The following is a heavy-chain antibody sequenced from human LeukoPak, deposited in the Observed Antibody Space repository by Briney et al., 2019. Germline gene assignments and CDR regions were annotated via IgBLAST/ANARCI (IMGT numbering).Heavy chain of an antibody. J-gene: IGHJ6*03. CDR1: GGSISSGGYY. D-gene: IGHD3-3*01. V-gene: IGHV4-30-2*01. CDR3: ARELWSGLEVNYYMDV. CDR2: IYHSGST. Sequence: PSETLSLTCTVSGGSISSGGYYWSWIRQPPGKGLEWIGYIYHSGSTYYNPSLKSRVTISVDRSKNQFSLKLSSVTAADTAVYYCARELWSGLEVNYYMDVWGKGTTVTVSS.